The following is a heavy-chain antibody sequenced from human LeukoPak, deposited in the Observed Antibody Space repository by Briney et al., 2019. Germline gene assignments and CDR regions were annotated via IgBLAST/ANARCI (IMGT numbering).Heavy chain of an antibody. CDR3: ARLDGDYGDYYYYTDV. Sequence: PSETLSLTCTVSGCTISNGGYYWIRIRQHPGKGLEWIGYIYYSGSTYYNPSLNSRVTISVDTSENQFSLKLSSVTAADTAVYYCARLDGDYGDYYYYTDVWGKGTTVTVSS. D-gene: IGHD4-17*01. J-gene: IGHJ6*03. CDR2: IYYSGST. CDR1: GCTISNGGYY. V-gene: IGHV4-31*03.